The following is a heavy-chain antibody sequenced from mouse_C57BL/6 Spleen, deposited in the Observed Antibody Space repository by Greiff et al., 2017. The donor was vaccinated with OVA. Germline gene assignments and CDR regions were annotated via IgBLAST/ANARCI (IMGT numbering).Heavy chain of an antibody. D-gene: IGHD3-2*02. J-gene: IGHJ3*01. CDR1: GYTFTSYW. CDR3: ARSRGSSGYLFAY. Sequence: VQLQQPGAELVKPGASVKMSCKASGYTFTSYWITWVKQRPGQGLAWIGAIYPGSGSTNYNEKFKSKATLTVDTSSSTAYMQLSSLTSEDSAVYYCARSRGSSGYLFAYWGQGTLVTVSA. V-gene: IGHV1-55*01. CDR2: IYPGSGST.